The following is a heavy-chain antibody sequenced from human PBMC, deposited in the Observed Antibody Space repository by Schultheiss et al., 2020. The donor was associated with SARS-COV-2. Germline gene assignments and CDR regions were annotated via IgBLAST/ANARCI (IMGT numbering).Heavy chain of an antibody. CDR3: ARRGGHCSDVVCWSFDP. CDR2: IYYSGST. D-gene: IGHD6-13*01. Sequence: SETLSLTCTVSGGSISTSGYYWNWIRQLPGKGLEWIGYIYYSGSTTYNPSLKSRVSVSVDKSKNHFSLNLSSVTAADTALYFCARRGGHCSDVVCWSFDPWGQGTLVTVSS. CDR1: GGSISTSGYY. V-gene: IGHV4-61*05. J-gene: IGHJ5*02.